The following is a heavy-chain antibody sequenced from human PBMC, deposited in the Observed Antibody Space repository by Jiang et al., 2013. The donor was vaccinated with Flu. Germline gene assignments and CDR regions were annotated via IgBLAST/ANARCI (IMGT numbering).Heavy chain of an antibody. CDR2: IYYSGST. J-gene: IGHJ3*02. CDR3: ARRSTRSDCTNGVCYTLSAFDI. V-gene: IGHV4-59*08. CDR1: GGSISSYY. Sequence: PGLVKPSETLSLTCTVSGGSISSYYWSWIRQPPGKGLEWIGYIYYSGSTNYNPSLKSRVTISVDTSKNQFSLKLSSVTAADTAVYYCARRSTRSDCTNGVCYTLSAFDIWGQGTMVTVSS. D-gene: IGHD2-8*01.